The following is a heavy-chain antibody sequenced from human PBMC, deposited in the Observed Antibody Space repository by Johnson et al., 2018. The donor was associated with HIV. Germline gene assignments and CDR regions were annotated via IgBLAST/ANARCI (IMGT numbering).Heavy chain of an antibody. Sequence: QVQLVESGGGVVQPGLSLRLSCAASRFAFKTYAMHWVRQTPGKGLEWLAVISFDGSNKYYADSVRGRFTISRDNSKNTLYLHRNSLGAEDTVVDYCAGDGDGIGDNWVFDVLGRGTWVGVS. CDR2: ISFDGSNK. V-gene: IGHV3-30*04. CDR3: AGDGDGIGDNWVFDV. CDR1: RFAFKTYA. J-gene: IGHJ3*01. D-gene: IGHD3-16*01.